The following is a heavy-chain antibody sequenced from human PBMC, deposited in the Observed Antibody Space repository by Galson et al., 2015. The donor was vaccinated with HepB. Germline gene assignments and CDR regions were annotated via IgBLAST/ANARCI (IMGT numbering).Heavy chain of an antibody. J-gene: IGHJ6*02. CDR1: GFTFSTYT. Sequence: SLRLSCAVSGFTFSTYTMHWVRQAPGRGLEPVSTITNNGDSTNYADSVKGRFTVSRDNSRDTLYLQMSSLRPDDTAVYYCVKDLTVTNRNYYYYGVDVWGQGTTVTVSS. D-gene: IGHD4-11*01. CDR3: VKDLTVTNRNYYYYGVDV. CDR2: ITNNGDST. V-gene: IGHV3-64D*06.